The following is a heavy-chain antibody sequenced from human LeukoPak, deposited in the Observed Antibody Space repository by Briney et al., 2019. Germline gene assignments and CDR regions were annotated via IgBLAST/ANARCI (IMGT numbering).Heavy chain of an antibody. J-gene: IGHJ6*02. CDR2: ISGSGGST. D-gene: IGHD3-3*01. Sequence: PGGSLRLSCAASGFTFSSYAMSWVRQAPGKGLEWVSAISGSGGSTYYADSVKGRFTISRDNSKNTLYLQMNSLGAEDTAVYYCAKAVRDSEYYDFWSGYYSGYYYYYGIDVWGQGTTVTVSS. CDR3: AKAVRDSEYYDFWSGYYSGYYYYYGIDV. CDR1: GFTFSSYA. V-gene: IGHV3-23*01.